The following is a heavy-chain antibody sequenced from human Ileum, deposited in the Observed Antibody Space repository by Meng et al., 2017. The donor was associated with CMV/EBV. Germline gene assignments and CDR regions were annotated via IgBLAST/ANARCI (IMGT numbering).Heavy chain of an antibody. D-gene: IGHD3-16*01. Sequence: GSLRLSCTVSGGSISSSSYYWGWIRQPPGKGLEWIGNIYFSGSTYYNPSLKSRVTISVDTPENQFSLKLSSVTAADTAVYYCARHVWGKGFDTWGQGTLVTSPQ. V-gene: IGHV4-39*01. J-gene: IGHJ5*02. CDR3: ARHVWGKGFDT. CDR2: IYFSGST. CDR1: GGSISSSSYY.